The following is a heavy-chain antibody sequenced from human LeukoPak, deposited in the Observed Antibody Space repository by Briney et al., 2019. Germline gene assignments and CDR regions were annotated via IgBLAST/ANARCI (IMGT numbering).Heavy chain of an antibody. CDR3: AKEKDRNSDGIDY. CDR2: IWYDGSNK. J-gene: IGHJ4*02. CDR1: GFTFSSYG. Sequence: PGRSLRLSCAASGFTFSSYGMHWVRQAPGKGLEWVAVIWYDGSNKYYADSVKGRFTISRDNSKNTLYLQMNSLRAEDTAVYYCAKEKDRNSDGIDYWGQGTLVTVSS. D-gene: IGHD1-26*01. V-gene: IGHV3-33*06.